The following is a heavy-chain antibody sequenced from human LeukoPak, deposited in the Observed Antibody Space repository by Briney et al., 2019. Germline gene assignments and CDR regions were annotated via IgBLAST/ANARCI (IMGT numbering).Heavy chain of an antibody. CDR2: ISAYNGNT. CDR1: GYTFTSYG. D-gene: IGHD3-22*01. CDR3: ARDLPPNYDSSGYYDY. J-gene: IGHJ4*02. V-gene: IGHV1-18*01. Sequence: GASVKVSCKASGYTFTSYGISWVRQAPGQGLEWMGWISAYNGNTNHAQKLQGRVTMTTDTSTSTAYMELRSLRSDDTAVYYCARDLPPNYDSSGYYDYWGRGTLVTVSS.